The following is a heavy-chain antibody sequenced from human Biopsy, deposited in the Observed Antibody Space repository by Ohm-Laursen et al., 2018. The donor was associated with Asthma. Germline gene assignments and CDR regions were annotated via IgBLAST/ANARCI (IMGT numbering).Heavy chain of an antibody. CDR1: GGTFNTYV. CDR3: ARKAGSCISRTCYSLDF. V-gene: IGHV1-69*01. Sequence: SSVKVSCKSLGGTFNTYVIGWGRQAPGQGLEWMGGINSVFGTTTYPQKFQDRVTITADDSTSTVYMELSTLRSEDTAVYYCARKAGSCISRTCYSLDFWGQGTLVTVSS. D-gene: IGHD2-2*01. CDR2: INSVFGTT. J-gene: IGHJ4*02.